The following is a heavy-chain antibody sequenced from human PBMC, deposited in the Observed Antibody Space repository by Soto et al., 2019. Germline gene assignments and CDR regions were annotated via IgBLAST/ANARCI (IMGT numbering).Heavy chain of an antibody. CDR2: ISSSGSTM. V-gene: IGHV3-48*03. Sequence: VQLVESGGGLVQPGGSLRLSCAASGFTFNTYEMNWVRQAPGKGLEWVSYISSSGSTMYYADSVKGRFTISRDNAKNSLFLQMNSLRAEDTAVYYCANIARRSNAFGIWGQGTLLTVSS. J-gene: IGHJ3*02. CDR1: GFTFNTYE. CDR3: ANIARRSNAFGI. D-gene: IGHD2-21*01.